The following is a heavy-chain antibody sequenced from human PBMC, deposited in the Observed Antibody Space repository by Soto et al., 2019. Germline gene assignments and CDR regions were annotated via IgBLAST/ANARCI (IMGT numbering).Heavy chain of an antibody. CDR3: AKDLDSSGWRQYYFDYGSDV. CDR1: GFTFSSYA. CDR2: ISGSGGST. V-gene: IGHV3-23*01. J-gene: IGHJ6*02. D-gene: IGHD6-19*01. Sequence: GGSLRLSCAASGFTFSSYAMSWVRQAPGKGLEWVSAISGSGGSTYYADSVKGRFTISRDNSKNTLYLQMNSLRAEDTAVYYCAKDLDSSGWRQYYFDYGSDVWGRGATVTVSS.